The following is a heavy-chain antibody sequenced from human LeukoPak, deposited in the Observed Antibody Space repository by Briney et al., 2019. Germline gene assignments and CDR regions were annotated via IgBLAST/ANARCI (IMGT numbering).Heavy chain of an antibody. CDR3: AREEVIAAAGPTLDY. J-gene: IGHJ4*02. Sequence: GASVKVSCKTSGYTFTGYYIHWVRQAPGQGLEWMGWINPNSGGTNYAQNFQGRVTMTWDTSISTAYMELSRLRSDDTAVFYCAREEVIAAAGPTLDYWGQGALVTVSS. CDR2: INPNSGGT. D-gene: IGHD6-13*01. V-gene: IGHV1-2*02. CDR1: GYTFTGYY.